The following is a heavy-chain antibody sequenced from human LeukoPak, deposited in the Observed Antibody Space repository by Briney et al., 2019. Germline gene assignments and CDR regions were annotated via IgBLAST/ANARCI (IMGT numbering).Heavy chain of an antibody. CDR1: GFTFSDFY. D-gene: IGHD3-22*01. Sequence: GGSLRLSCEASGFTFSDFYISWIRQAPGKGLEWISYISSSGVIISYADSVKGRFTISRDNAKNSMYLHMTGLRVDDTAVYYCARDPYYDSSSDSNRYFDLWGRGTLVTVSS. CDR2: ISSSGVII. CDR3: ARDPYYDSSSDSNRYFDL. J-gene: IGHJ2*01. V-gene: IGHV3-11*01.